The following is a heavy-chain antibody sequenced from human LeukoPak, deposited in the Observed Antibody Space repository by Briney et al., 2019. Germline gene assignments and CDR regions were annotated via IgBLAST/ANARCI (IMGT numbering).Heavy chain of an antibody. CDR3: VLLPPDALDI. D-gene: IGHD3-22*01. J-gene: IGHJ3*02. CDR1: GFTFSSYS. Sequence: SGGSLRLSCAASGFTFSSYSMNWVRQAPGKGLEWVSYISSSSSAIYYADSVKGRFTVSRDNAKNSLYLQMNSLRVEDTGVYHCVLLPPDALDIWGQGTSVTVSS. V-gene: IGHV3-48*04. CDR2: ISSSSSAI.